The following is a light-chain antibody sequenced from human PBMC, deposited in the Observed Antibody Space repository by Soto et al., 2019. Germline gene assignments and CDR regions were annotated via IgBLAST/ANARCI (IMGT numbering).Light chain of an antibody. CDR2: DAS. J-gene: IGKJ1*01. Sequence: DIQMTQSPSTLSASVGDRVTITCRASQSIGRWLAWYQQKPGKAPKVLIYDASTLESGVPSRFSGSGSGTEFTLTITSLQAEDFGIYYCQQYDNSRTFGQGTKVDIK. CDR3: QQYDNSRT. V-gene: IGKV1-5*01. CDR1: QSIGRW.